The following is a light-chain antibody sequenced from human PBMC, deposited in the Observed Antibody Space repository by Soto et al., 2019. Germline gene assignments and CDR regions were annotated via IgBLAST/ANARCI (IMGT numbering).Light chain of an antibody. CDR2: DVS. CDR3: SSYRAYRTPEV. CDR1: NTDIGGYNY. J-gene: IGLJ1*01. V-gene: IGLV2-14*03. Sequence: QSVLTQPDSVSGDLGESITIACTGTNTDIGGYNYVSWYQQHPGKAPKLVIYDVSNRPSGVSNRFSGSKSGFTASLTISGLQAADDAHYYCSSYRAYRTPEVFGTGTKVTVL.